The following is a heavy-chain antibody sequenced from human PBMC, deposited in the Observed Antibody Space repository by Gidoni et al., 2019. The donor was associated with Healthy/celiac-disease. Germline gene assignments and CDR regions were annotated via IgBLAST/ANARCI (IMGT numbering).Heavy chain of an antibody. J-gene: IGHJ4*02. CDR2: RKQDGSEK. D-gene: IGHD5-12*01. CDR3: ASNHRRDGFNFDY. CDR1: GFTFSSYW. V-gene: IGHV3-7*01. Sequence: EVQLVESGGGLVQPGGSLRLSCAASGFTFSSYWLSCVRQAPGKGLEWVANRKQDGSEKYYVDSVKGRFTISRDNAKNSLYRQMNSLRAEDTAVYYCASNHRRDGFNFDYWGQGTLVTVSS.